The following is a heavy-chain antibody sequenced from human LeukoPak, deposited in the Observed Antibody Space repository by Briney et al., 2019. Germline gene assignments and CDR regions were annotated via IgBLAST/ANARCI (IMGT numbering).Heavy chain of an antibody. Sequence: PGGSLRLSCAASGFTFSSYAMHWVRQAPGKGLEWVAVISYDGSNKYYVDSVKGRFTISRDNSKNTLYLQMNSLRAEDTAVYYCARDSAPSTLVLSSYYFDYWGQGTLVTVSS. J-gene: IGHJ4*02. CDR2: ISYDGSNK. V-gene: IGHV3-30-3*01. D-gene: IGHD6-13*01. CDR1: GFTFSSYA. CDR3: ARDSAPSTLVLSSYYFDY.